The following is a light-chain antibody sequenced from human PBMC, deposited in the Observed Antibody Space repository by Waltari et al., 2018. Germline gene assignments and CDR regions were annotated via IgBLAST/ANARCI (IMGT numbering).Light chain of an antibody. V-gene: IGKV3-15*01. CDR1: QVVSSH. Sequence: EIVMTQSPATLSVSPGERATLCCRASQVVSSHFAWSQQRPGQAPRLLIHGASTRATGIPARFSGSGSGTEFTLTISSLQSEDFAVYHCQQYNEWPRTFGQGTKVEIK. J-gene: IGKJ1*01. CDR3: QQYNEWPRT. CDR2: GAS.